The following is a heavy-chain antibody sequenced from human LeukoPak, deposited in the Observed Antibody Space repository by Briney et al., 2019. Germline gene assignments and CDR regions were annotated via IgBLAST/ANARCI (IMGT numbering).Heavy chain of an antibody. CDR3: ARVAYYDFWSGPEHFDY. CDR1: GASVSSSSYY. J-gene: IGHJ4*02. D-gene: IGHD3-3*01. CDR2: IYYNGRT. V-gene: IGHV4-39*07. Sequence: SETLSLTCAVSGASVSSSSYYWGWIRQPPGKGLEWIATIYYNGRTYLNPSLKSRVTISVDTSKNQFSLKLSSVTAADSAVYYCARVAYYDFWSGPEHFDYWGQGTLVTVSS.